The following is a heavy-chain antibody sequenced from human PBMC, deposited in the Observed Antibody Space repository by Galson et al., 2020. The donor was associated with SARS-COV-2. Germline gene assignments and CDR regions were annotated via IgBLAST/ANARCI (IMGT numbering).Heavy chain of an antibody. CDR3: AKFTVPAAMVGYGSGWYISYYCGMEV. Sequence: GESLKISCAASGFTFSSYAMSWVRQAPGKGLEWVSAIIVSGGSTYYADSVKGRFTISRDNSKNTLDQQMNSLRAEDTAVYYFAKFTVPAAMVGYGSGWYISYYCGMEVWGQGTTVTVSS. V-gene: IGHV3-23*01. J-gene: IGHJ6*02. D-gene: IGHD6-19*01. CDR2: IIVSGGST. CDR1: GFTFSSYA.